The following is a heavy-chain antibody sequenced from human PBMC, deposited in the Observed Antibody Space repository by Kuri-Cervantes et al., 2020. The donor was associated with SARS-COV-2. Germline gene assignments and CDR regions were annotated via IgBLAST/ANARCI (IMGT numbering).Heavy chain of an antibody. D-gene: IGHD3-3*01. V-gene: IGHV1-24*01. CDR3: ARTYLLEWTPGAPAHFDY. J-gene: IGHJ4*02. CDR2: FDPEDGET. CDR1: GYTLTELS. Sequence: ASVKVSCKVSGYTLTELSMHWVRQAPGKGLEWMGGFDPEDGETIYAQKFQGRVTMTEDTSTDTAYMELRSLRSDDTAVYYCARTYLLEWTPGAPAHFDYWGQGTLVTVSS.